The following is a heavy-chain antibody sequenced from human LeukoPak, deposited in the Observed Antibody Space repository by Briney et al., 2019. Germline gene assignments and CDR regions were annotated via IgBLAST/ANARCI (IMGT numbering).Heavy chain of an antibody. CDR2: MSHNRGT. D-gene: IGHD3-10*01. V-gene: IGHV4-38-2*01. CDR1: GHSISTGYY. Sequence: PSETLSLTCAVSGHSISTGYYWGWIRQPPGKGLEWIGSMSHNRGTYYNPSLKSRVTISMDTSKNQISLRLTSVTAADTAVYYCASYYASGVSAYNYYGMDVWGKGTTVTVSS. J-gene: IGHJ6*04. CDR3: ASYYASGVSAYNYYGMDV.